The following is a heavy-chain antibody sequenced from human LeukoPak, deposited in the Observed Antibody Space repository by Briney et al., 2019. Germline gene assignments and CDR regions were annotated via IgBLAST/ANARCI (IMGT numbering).Heavy chain of an antibody. CDR2: ISAYNGNT. CDR3: ARDMGKYYYDSSGYYYSLLWFDP. D-gene: IGHD3-22*01. CDR1: GYTFTSYG. J-gene: IGHJ5*02. Sequence: ASVKVSCKASGYTFTSYGISWVRQAPGQGLEWMGWISAYNGNTNYAQKLQGRVTMTTDTSTSTAYMELRSLRSDDTAVYYCARDMGKYYYDSSGYYYSLLWFDPWGRGTLVTVSS. V-gene: IGHV1-18*01.